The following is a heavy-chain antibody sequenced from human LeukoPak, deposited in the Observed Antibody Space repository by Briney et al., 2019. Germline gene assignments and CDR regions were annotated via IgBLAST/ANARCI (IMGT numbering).Heavy chain of an antibody. D-gene: IGHD6-19*01. CDR2: MGGGGYK. CDR1: EFTFSSYA. CDR3: ARGGRSSGWYEFDY. V-gene: IGHV3-23*01. J-gene: IGHJ4*02. Sequence: GALRLSCAASEFTFSSYAMSWVRQAPGKGLEWVSTMGGGGYKYYADSVKGRFTISRDNHKRTLYLQMNSLRAEDTAVYYCARGGRSSGWYEFDYWGQGTLVTVSS.